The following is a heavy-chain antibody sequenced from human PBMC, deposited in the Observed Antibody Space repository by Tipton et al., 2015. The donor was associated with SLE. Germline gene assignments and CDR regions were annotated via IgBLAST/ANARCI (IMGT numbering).Heavy chain of an antibody. V-gene: IGHV4-4*07. CDR1: GGSISGYY. J-gene: IGHJ4*02. Sequence: TLSLTCTVSGGSISGYYWSWIRQPAGKGLEWIGRVYTTGSSNYNPSLESRVTIFLDTSRNQFSLKLTFVTAADTAVYYCARSPYDGPFDYWGQGTLVTASS. D-gene: IGHD2-8*01. CDR2: VYTTGSS. CDR3: ARSPYDGPFDY.